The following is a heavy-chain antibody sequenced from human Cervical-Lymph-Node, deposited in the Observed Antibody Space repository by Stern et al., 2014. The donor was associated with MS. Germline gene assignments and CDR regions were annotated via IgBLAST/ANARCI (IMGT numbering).Heavy chain of an antibody. J-gene: IGHJ6*02. CDR1: GYTFIRYY. CDR2: VNANGGSA. V-gene: IGHV1-46*01. Sequence: QVQLVQSGAQVKKPGASVKVSFKGSGYTFIRYYIQWVRQAPGQGLEWMGIVNANGGSARYAQKFQGRVTMASDTSTSTVSMELSSLRSEDTAVYYCATLYDSSGNYGMEVWGQGTTVIVSS. D-gene: IGHD5/OR15-5a*01. CDR3: ATLYDSSGNYGMEV.